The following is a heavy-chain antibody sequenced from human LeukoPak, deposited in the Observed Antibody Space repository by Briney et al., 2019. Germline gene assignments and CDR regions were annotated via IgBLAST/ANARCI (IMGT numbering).Heavy chain of an antibody. V-gene: IGHV3-30*18. Sequence: GGSLRLSCAASGFTFSSYGMHWVRQAPGKGLEWVAVISYDGSNKYYADSVKGRFTISRDNSKNTLYLQMNSLRAEDTAVYYCAKVDGDFPGAEYFQHWGQGTLVTVSS. CDR3: AKVDGDFPGAEYFQH. J-gene: IGHJ1*01. CDR2: ISYDGSNK. CDR1: GFTFSSYG. D-gene: IGHD4-17*01.